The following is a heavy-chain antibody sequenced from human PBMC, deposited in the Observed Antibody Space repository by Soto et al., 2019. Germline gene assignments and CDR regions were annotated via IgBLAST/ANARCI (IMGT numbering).Heavy chain of an antibody. CDR2: IYYSGST. D-gene: IGHD1-26*01. CDR1: GGSISSGDYY. CDR3: AREASGSYPIDY. J-gene: IGHJ4*02. Sequence: SETLSLTCTVSGGSISSGDYYWSWIRQPPGKGLEWIGYIYYSGSTYYNPSLKSRVTISVDTSKNQFSLKLSSVTAAYTAVYYCAREASGSYPIDYWGQGTLVTVSS. V-gene: IGHV4-30-4*01.